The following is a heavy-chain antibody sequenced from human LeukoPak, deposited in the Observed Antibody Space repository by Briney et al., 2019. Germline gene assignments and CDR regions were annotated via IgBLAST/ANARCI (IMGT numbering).Heavy chain of an antibody. CDR2: IHHSGST. Sequence: SETLSLTCAVSGGSITSSGSSWWSWVRQPPGKGLEWIGEIHHSGSTNYNPSLKSRVTISVDTSKNQFSLKLSSVTAADTAVYYCARGGDGSGSYYPRGNYWGQGTLVTVSS. J-gene: IGHJ4*02. CDR1: GGSITSSGSSW. CDR3: ARGGDGSGSYYPRGNY. D-gene: IGHD3-10*01. V-gene: IGHV4-4*02.